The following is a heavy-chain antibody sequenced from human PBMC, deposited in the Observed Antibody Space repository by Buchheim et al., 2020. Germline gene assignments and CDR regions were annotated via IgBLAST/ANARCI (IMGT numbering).Heavy chain of an antibody. V-gene: IGHV1-24*01. CDR3: ATGGMTTVTNFDY. CDR1: GYTLTELS. D-gene: IGHD4-11*01. Sequence: QVQLVQSGAEVKTPGASVKVSCKVSGYTLTELSMHWVRQAPGKGLEWMGGFDPEDGETISAQQFQGRVTMTEDPSTDTAYMELSSLRSEDTAVYYCATGGMTTVTNFDYWGQGTL. J-gene: IGHJ4*02. CDR2: FDPEDGET.